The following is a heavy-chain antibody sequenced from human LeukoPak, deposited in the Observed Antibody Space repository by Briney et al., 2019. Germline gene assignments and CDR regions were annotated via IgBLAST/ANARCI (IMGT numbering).Heavy chain of an antibody. V-gene: IGHV4-38-2*02. D-gene: IGHD2-2*01. CDR2: IYHNGNT. CDR3: VRDVTSVTVRSALDV. CDR1: GYPISSSHY. J-gene: IGHJ3*01. Sequence: SETLSLTCIVSGYPISSSHYWGWIRQPPGEGLEWIGGIYHNGNTYYNPPLKSRLTLSLDTSKNHFSLKLTSVTAADTAVYYCVRDVTSVTVRSALDVWGQGTTVTVSS.